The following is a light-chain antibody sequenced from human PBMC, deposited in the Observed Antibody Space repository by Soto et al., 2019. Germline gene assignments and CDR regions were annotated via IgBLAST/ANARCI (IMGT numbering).Light chain of an antibody. CDR2: GND. J-gene: IGLJ3*02. CDR1: RSTIGSNF. Sequence: QSVLTQPPSASGTPGQGVTISCSGSRSTIGSNFGVWYHQLPGTAPKLLIYGNDRGPSGVPDRFSGSKPGTAASLAITGLQYEDEADYYCAAWDDTLKGWVFGGGTKLTV. CDR3: AAWDDTLKGWV. V-gene: IGLV1-44*01.